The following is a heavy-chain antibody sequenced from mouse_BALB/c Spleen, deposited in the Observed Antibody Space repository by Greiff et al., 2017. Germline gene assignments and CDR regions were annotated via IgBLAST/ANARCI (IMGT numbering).Heavy chain of an antibody. CDR2: IDPENGNT. J-gene: IGHJ2*01. CDR1: GFNIKDYY. CDR3: AIHYYGSSYAYFDY. D-gene: IGHD1-1*01. Sequence: EVQLQQSGAELVRPGALVKLSCKASGFNIKDYYMHWVKQRPEQGLEWIGWIDPENGNTIYDPKFQGKASITADTSSNTAYLQLSSLTSEDTAVYYCAIHYYGSSYAYFDYWGQGTTLTVSS. V-gene: IGHV14-1*02.